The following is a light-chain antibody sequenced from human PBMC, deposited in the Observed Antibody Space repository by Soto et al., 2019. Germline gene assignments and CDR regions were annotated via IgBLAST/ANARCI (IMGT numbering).Light chain of an antibody. V-gene: IGKV1-9*01. CDR1: QGISTY. CDR3: QQLNGYPIT. Sequence: DIQLTQSPSFLSASVGDRVTITCRASQGISTYLAWYQQKPGKAPKLLIYIASTLQSGVPSRFSGSGSGTEFTLTINSLQPEDFATYYCQQLNGYPITFGQGTRLDIK. CDR2: IAS. J-gene: IGKJ5*01.